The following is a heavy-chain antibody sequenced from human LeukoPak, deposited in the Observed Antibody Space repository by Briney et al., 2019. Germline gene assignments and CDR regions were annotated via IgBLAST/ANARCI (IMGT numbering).Heavy chain of an antibody. J-gene: IGHJ4*02. CDR3: ARHLYPHFDY. Sequence: SETLSLTCTVSGGSISSSSYYWGWIRQPPGKGLEWIGSIYYSGSTYYNPSLKSRVTISVDTSKDQFSLKLSSVTAADTAVYYCARHLYPHFDYWGQGTLVTVSS. CDR2: IYYSGST. CDR1: GGSISSSSYY. V-gene: IGHV4-39*01.